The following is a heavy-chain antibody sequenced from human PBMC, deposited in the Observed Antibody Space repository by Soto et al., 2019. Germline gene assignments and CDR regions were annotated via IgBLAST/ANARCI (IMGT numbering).Heavy chain of an antibody. Sequence: QITLKESGPTLVKPTQTLTLTCTFSGFSLSTSGVGVGWIRQPPGKALEWLALIYWDDDKRYSPSLKSRLTITKDTSKNQVVLTMTNMDPVDTATYYCAPRSQLRFLEWLRVDWFDPWGQGTLVTVSS. V-gene: IGHV2-5*02. D-gene: IGHD3-3*01. CDR2: IYWDDDK. CDR3: APRSQLRFLEWLRVDWFDP. CDR1: GFSLSTSGVG. J-gene: IGHJ5*02.